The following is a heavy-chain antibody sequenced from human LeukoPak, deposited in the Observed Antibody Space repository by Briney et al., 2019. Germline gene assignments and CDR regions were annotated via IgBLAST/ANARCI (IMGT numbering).Heavy chain of an antibody. Sequence: SETLSLTCIVSGGSISSYYWSWIRQPPGKGLEWIGYIYYSGSTNYNPSLKSRVTISVDTSKNQFSPKLNSVTAADTAVYYCARGYYDILTGYYCDSWGQGTLVTVSA. V-gene: IGHV4-59*01. D-gene: IGHD3-9*01. CDR3: ARGYYDILTGYYCDS. CDR2: IYYSGST. J-gene: IGHJ5*01. CDR1: GGSISSYY.